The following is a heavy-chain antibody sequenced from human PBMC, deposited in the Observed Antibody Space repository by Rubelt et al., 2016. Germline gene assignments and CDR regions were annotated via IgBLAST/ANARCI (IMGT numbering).Heavy chain of an antibody. Sequence: MGWISAYNGNTNYAQKLQGGVTMTTDTSTSTAYMELRSLRSDDTAVYYCARDPTWLQLGYFDYWGQGTLVTVSS. J-gene: IGHJ4*02. V-gene: IGHV1-18*01. CDR3: ARDPTWLQLGYFDY. D-gene: IGHD5-24*01. CDR2: ISAYNGNT.